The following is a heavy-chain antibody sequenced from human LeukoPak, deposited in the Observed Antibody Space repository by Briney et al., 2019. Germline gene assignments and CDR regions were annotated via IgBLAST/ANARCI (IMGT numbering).Heavy chain of an antibody. CDR1: GGSISSSSYY. CDR2: IYYSGST. D-gene: IGHD3-22*01. V-gene: IGHV4-39*01. Sequence: PSETLSLTYTVSGGSISSSSYYWGWIRQPPGKGLEWIGSIYYSGSTYYNPSLKSRVTISVDTSKNQFSLKLSSVTAADTAVYYCARARYYYDSSGYSPRFFDYWGQGTLATVSS. CDR3: ARARYYYDSSGYSPRFFDY. J-gene: IGHJ4*02.